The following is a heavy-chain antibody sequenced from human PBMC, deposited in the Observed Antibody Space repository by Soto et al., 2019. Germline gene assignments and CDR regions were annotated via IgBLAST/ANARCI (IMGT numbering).Heavy chain of an antibody. V-gene: IGHV4-31*03. D-gene: IGHD3-10*01. CDR2: IYYSGST. CDR1: GGSISSGGYY. J-gene: IGHJ5*02. CDR3: ARDGVGTIYNCFDP. Sequence: QVQLQESGPGLVKPSQTLSLTCTVSGGSISSGGYYWSWIRQHPGKGLESIGYIYYSGSTYYNPSLKSRVTISVDTSKNQFSLKLSSVTAADTAVYYCARDGVGTIYNCFDPLGQGTLVTVSS.